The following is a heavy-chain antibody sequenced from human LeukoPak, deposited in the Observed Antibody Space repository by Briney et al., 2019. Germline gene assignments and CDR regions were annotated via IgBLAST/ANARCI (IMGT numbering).Heavy chain of an antibody. CDR1: GFTFDDYA. Sequence: GGSLRLSCAASGFTFDDYAMHWVRQAPGKGLEWVSSISDNGGNTYYADSAKGRFTISRDNSKSTLYLQMNSLRAEDTAVYYCARASTVPTDYWGQGTLVTVSS. CDR3: ARASTVPTDY. CDR2: ISDNGGNT. D-gene: IGHD4-17*01. J-gene: IGHJ4*02. V-gene: IGHV3-23*01.